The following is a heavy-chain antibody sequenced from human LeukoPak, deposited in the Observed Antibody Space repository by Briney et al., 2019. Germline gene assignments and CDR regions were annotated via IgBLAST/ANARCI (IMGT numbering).Heavy chain of an antibody. Sequence: GESLRLSCAASGFAFSSYAMSWVRQAPGKGLEWVSAISGSGGSTYYADSVKGRFTISRDNSKNTLYLQMNSLRAEDTAVYYCAKDGSGWYLFSAGYFDYWGQGTLVTVSS. CDR1: GFAFSSYA. V-gene: IGHV3-23*01. CDR3: AKDGSGWYLFSAGYFDY. D-gene: IGHD6-19*01. CDR2: ISGSGGST. J-gene: IGHJ4*02.